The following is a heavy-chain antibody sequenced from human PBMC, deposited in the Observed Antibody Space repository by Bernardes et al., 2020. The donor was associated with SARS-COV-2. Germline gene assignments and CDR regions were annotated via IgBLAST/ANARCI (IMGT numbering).Heavy chain of an antibody. CDR3: ASLSIAARPGPLGFENYYYGMDV. J-gene: IGHJ6*02. D-gene: IGHD6-6*01. CDR2: IYYSGST. V-gene: IGHV4-59*01. Sequence: SETLSLTCTVSGGSISSYYWSWIRQPPGKGLEWIGYIYYSGSTNYNPSLKSRVTISVDTSKNQFSLKLSSVTAADTAVYYCASLSIAARPGPLGFENYYYGMDVWGQGTTVTVSS. CDR1: GGSISSYY.